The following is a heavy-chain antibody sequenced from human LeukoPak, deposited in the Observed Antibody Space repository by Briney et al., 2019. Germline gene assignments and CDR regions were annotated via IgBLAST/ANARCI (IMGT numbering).Heavy chain of an antibody. Sequence: GGSLRLSCAASGFTFSSYDMHWVRQATGKGLEWVSAIGTAGDTYYPGSVKGRFTISRENAKNSLYLQMNSLRAGDTAVYYCARDRTDDSGVNYNPMFDLWGQGTMVTVSS. J-gene: IGHJ3*01. V-gene: IGHV3-13*01. CDR1: GFTFSSYD. CDR3: ARDRTDDSGVNYNPMFDL. D-gene: IGHD3-10*01. CDR2: IGTAGDT.